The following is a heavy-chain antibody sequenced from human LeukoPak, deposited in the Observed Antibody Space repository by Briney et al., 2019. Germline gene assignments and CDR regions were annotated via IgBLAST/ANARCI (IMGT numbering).Heavy chain of an antibody. D-gene: IGHD5-12*01. Sequence: SETLSLTCTATSGSNTRHYCTPIRQPPGKGLQRIAHIYYRGTTHYNPSLKSRVTISVDTSKNQFSLKLSSVTAADTAVYYFASHAGGGYDYYWGQGTLVTVSS. J-gene: IGHJ4*02. CDR2: IYYRGTT. CDR1: SGSNTRHY. CDR3: ASHAGGGYDYY. V-gene: IGHV4-59*11.